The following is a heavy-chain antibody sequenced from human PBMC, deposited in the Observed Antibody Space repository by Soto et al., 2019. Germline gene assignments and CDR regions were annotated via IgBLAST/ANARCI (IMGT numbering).Heavy chain of an antibody. CDR3: TTEPDYSNYFDY. CDR2: IRSTAVGGTI. Sequence: EVQLVESGGGWEKPGGPFRFSCEASGLPLNNAWRNWVRQPPGKGLEWVGRIRSTAVGGTIDYAPPVKDRFTISRDDSKNTLHLQMNSLKTEDTAVYYCTTEPDYSNYFDYWGQGTLVTVSS. J-gene: IGHJ4*02. D-gene: IGHD4-4*01. V-gene: IGHV3-15*07. CDR1: GLPLNNAW.